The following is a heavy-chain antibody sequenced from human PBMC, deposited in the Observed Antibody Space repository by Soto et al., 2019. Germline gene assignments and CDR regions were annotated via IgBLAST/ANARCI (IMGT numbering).Heavy chain of an antibody. CDR3: ASCVSPACYPPGGLQFFDL. V-gene: IGHV4-38-2*01. Sequence: ASETLSLTCAVSSFSISSGYYWGWVRQPPGKGLEWIGSIYHSGTTNYSPSLKSRVTISIDTSKNQFSLTLRSVTAADAAVYYWASCVSPACYPPGGLQFFDLWGKGXRVTVYS. D-gene: IGHD4-4*01. CDR2: IYHSGTT. J-gene: IGHJ4*02. CDR1: SFSISSGYY.